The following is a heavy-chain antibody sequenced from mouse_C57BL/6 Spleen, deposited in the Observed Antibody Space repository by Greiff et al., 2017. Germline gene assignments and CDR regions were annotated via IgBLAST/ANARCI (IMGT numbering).Heavy chain of an antibody. J-gene: IGHJ4*01. V-gene: IGHV3-6*01. CDR1: GYSITSGYY. D-gene: IGHD1-1*01. CDR3: ARADYYGSSPYYYAMDY. Sequence: EVKLQESGPGLVKPSQSLSLTCSVTGYSITSGYYWNWIRQFPGNKLEWMGYISYDGSNNYNPTLKNRIPITRDTSKNQFFLKLNSVTTEDTATYYCARADYYGSSPYYYAMDYWGQGTSVTVSS. CDR2: ISYDGSN.